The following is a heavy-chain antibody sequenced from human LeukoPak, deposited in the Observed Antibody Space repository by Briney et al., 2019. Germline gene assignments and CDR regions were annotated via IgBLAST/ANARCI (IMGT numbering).Heavy chain of an antibody. J-gene: IGHJ4*02. CDR1: GVYW. CDR2: INQDGSVI. Sequence: GGSLRLSCAEPGVYWMSWVRQAPGKGLEWVANINQDGSVIYYVDSVKGRFTISRDNAKNSLYLQMNSLRAEDTGVYYCATSSGAPGNMWGQGTLVTVSS. V-gene: IGHV3-7*01. CDR3: ATSSGAPGNM. D-gene: IGHD2-8*02.